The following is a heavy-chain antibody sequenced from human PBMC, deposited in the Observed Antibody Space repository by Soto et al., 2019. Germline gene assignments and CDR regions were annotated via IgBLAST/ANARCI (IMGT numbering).Heavy chain of an antibody. V-gene: IGHV3-30-3*01. Sequence: QVQLVESGGGVVQPGRSLRLSCAASGFTFSSYAMHWVRQAPGKGLEWVAVISYDGSNKYYADSVKGRFTISRDNSKNKLYLQMNSLRAEDTAVYYCAYGGSYAHDAFDIWGQGTMVTVSS. CDR3: AYGGSYAHDAFDI. CDR1: GFTFSSYA. J-gene: IGHJ3*02. CDR2: ISYDGSNK. D-gene: IGHD1-26*01.